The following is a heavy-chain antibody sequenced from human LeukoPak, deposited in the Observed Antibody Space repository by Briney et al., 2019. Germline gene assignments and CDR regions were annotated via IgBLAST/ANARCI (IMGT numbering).Heavy chain of an antibody. CDR3: ARRVPRTSKGFFAFDI. V-gene: IGHV4-34*01. CDR2: ISHSGGT. J-gene: IGHJ3*02. Sequence: SETLSLTCAVYGGSSSGYYWSWIRQPPGKGLEWIGEISHSGGTNNNPCLKGRVAISLDISKNQFSLSLRSVTAADTAVYYCARRVPRTSKGFFAFDIWGQGTMVIVSS. D-gene: IGHD2-15*01. CDR1: GGSSSGYY.